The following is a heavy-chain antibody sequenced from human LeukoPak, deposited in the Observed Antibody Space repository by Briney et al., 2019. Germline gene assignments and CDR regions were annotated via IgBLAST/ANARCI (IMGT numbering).Heavy chain of an antibody. D-gene: IGHD3-22*01. J-gene: IGHJ4*02. Sequence: ASVKVSCKASGYTFTGYYIHWVRQAPGQGLEWMGWINPNSGGTNYAQKFQGRITLTRDTSISTAYMELSRLRSDHTALYYCAREGDRFIMIAGFDYWGQGTLVTVSS. V-gene: IGHV1-2*02. CDR1: GYTFTGYY. CDR2: INPNSGGT. CDR3: AREGDRFIMIAGFDY.